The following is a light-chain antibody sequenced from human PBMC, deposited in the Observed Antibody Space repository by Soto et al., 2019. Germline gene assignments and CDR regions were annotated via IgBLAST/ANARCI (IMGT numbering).Light chain of an antibody. CDR3: QQYCISRST. J-gene: IGKJ3*01. Sequence: EIVLTQSPGTLSLSPGERATLSCRASQSISSSYLAWYQQKPCQAPRLLVYGASSRATGIPDRFSGSGSGTDFTLTISRLEPQDFAVYYCQQYCISRSTFGPRTKVDIK. V-gene: IGKV3-20*01. CDR2: GAS. CDR1: QSISSSY.